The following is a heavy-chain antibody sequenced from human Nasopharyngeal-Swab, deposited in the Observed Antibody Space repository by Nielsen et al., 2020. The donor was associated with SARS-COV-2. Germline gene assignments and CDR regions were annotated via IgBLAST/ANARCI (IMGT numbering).Heavy chain of an antibody. D-gene: IGHD3-3*01. CDR1: GFTFSSYA. Sequence: GEPLKISCAASGFTFSSYAMHWVRQAPGKGLEYVSAISSSGVTTYYANSVKGRFTISRDNSNNTLYLQMGSLRAEDMAVYYCARSYYDFWSGYYHAFDIWGQGTMVTVSS. CDR2: ISSSGVTT. CDR3: ARSYYDFWSGYYHAFDI. J-gene: IGHJ3*02. V-gene: IGHV3-64*01.